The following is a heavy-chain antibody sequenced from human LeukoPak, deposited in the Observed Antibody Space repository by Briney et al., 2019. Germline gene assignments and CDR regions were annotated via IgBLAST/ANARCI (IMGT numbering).Heavy chain of an antibody. J-gene: IGHJ4*02. CDR1: GGSISSDGYS. CDR2: IYHSGST. Sequence: KPSETLSLTCAVSGGSISSDGYSWSWIRQPPGKGLEWIGYIYHSGSTYYNPSLKSRVTISVDRSKNQFSLKLSSVTAADTAVYYCAAEKYSGYETFDYRGQGTLVTVSS. D-gene: IGHD5-12*01. CDR3: AAEKYSGYETFDY. V-gene: IGHV4-30-2*01.